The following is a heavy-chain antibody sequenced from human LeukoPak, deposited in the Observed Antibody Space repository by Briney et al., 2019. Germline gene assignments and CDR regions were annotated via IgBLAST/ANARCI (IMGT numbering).Heavy chain of an antibody. J-gene: IGHJ6*03. Sequence: GGSLRLSCVASGFTFNNYAMHWVLQPPGKGLEWVSTINGNGAATYYADSFKGRFLISRDDSKSTVYLRTNKLRVEDSGLYYCANGLAASGNFLLRDYYYFIDVWGKGTTVIVS. V-gene: IGHV3-23*01. CDR1: GFTFNNYA. D-gene: IGHD1-26*01. CDR3: ANGLAASGNFLLRDYYYFIDV. CDR2: INGNGAAT.